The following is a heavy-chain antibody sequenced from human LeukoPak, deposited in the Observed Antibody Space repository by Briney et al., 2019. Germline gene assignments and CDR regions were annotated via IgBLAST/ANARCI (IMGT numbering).Heavy chain of an antibody. D-gene: IGHD6-13*01. Sequence: ASVKVSCKASGGTFSSYAISWVRQAPGQGLEWMGGIIPIFGTANYAQKFQGRVTITADESTSTAYRELSSLRSEDTAVYYCASTKRYSSSWYDTQYYFDYWGQGTLVTVSS. CDR1: GGTFSSYA. V-gene: IGHV1-69*13. CDR3: ASTKRYSSSWYDTQYYFDY. J-gene: IGHJ4*02. CDR2: IIPIFGTA.